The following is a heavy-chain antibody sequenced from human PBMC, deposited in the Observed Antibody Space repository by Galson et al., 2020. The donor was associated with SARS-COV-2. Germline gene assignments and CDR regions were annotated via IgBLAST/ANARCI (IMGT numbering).Heavy chain of an antibody. J-gene: IGHJ4*02. CDR2: ISAYNGKT. Sequence: GESLKISCRASGYTFTNDGITWVRQAPGQGLEWMGWISAYNGKTNYAQKFQGRFIMTTDTSTSTAYMELRSLRSDDTAVYYCARDSLLRYFAPGDWGQGTLVTVSS. CDR3: ARDSLLRYFAPGD. D-gene: IGHD3-9*01. V-gene: IGHV1-18*01. CDR1: GYTFTNDG.